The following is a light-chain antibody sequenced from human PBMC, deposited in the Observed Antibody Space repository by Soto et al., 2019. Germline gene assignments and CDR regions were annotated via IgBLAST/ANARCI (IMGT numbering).Light chain of an antibody. CDR2: GVT. Sequence: QSALTQPASVSGSPGQSITISCTGTSSDVGAYNYVSWYLHYPGKAPKLLIYGVTNRPSGVSDRFSGSKSGNTASLTISGLQAEDETDYYCSSYARGSTYVFGTGTKVTVL. V-gene: IGLV2-14*01. J-gene: IGLJ1*01. CDR1: SSDVGAYNY. CDR3: SSYARGSTYV.